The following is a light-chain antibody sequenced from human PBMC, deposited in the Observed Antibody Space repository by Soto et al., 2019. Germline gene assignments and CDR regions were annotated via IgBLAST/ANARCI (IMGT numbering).Light chain of an antibody. V-gene: IGKV1-5*03. CDR2: KAY. CDR3: QQYNSYLCT. CDR1: QRISSW. Sequence: DIQMTQSPSTLSAPVGDRVTITCRASQRISSWLAWYQQKPGKAPKLLIYKAYSLESGVPSRFRGSGSGTEFTLTISSLQPDDFATYYCQQYNSYLCTFGQGTKLEIK. J-gene: IGKJ2*02.